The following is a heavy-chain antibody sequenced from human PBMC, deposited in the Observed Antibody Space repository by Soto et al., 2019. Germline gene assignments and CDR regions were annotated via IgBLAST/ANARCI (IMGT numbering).Heavy chain of an antibody. CDR2: ISSTSGYI. V-gene: IGHV3-21*01. J-gene: IGHJ3*02. CDR3: AGDPSSGLNDAFDI. D-gene: IGHD3-10*01. Sequence: EVQLVESGGGLVKPGGSLRLSCAASGFTFSRYSMSWVRQAPGKGLEWVSSISSTSGYIYYADSVKGRFTISRDNAKNSLYLQMNSLRAEDTAVYYCAGDPSSGLNDAFDIWGHGTMVTVSS. CDR1: GFTFSRYS.